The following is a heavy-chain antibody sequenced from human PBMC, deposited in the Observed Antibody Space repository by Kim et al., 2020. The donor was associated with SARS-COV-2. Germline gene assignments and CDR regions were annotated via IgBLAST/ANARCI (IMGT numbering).Heavy chain of an antibody. Sequence: SETLSLTCTVSGGSISSYSWSWIRQPPGKGLEWIGYIYYSGSTTYNPSLKSRVTISVDTSKNQFSLKLSSVTAADTAVYYCARHPRGAVAGTWFDYWGQGTLVTVSS. D-gene: IGHD6-19*01. CDR2: IYYSGST. V-gene: IGHV4-59*08. J-gene: IGHJ4*02. CDR1: GGSISSYS. CDR3: ARHPRGAVAGTWFDY.